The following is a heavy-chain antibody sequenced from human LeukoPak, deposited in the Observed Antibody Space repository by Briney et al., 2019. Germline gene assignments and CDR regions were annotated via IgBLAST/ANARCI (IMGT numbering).Heavy chain of an antibody. CDR1: GLTFSSYS. CDR2: ISSSSTYI. CDR3: ARDTWTPIAAAASY. J-gene: IGHJ4*02. V-gene: IGHV3-21*01. Sequence: GGSLRLSCAVSGLTFSSYSMNWVRQAPGEGLEWVSSISSSSTYIYYADSVKGRFTISRDDAKNSLYLQMNSLRAEDTAVYYCARDTWTPIAAAASYWGQGTLVTVSS. D-gene: IGHD6-13*01.